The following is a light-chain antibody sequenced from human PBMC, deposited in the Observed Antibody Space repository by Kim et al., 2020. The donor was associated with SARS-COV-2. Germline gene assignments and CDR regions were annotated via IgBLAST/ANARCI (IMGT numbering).Light chain of an antibody. CDR1: QSIRSY. CDR2: AST. CDR3: QQTFSVPYS. Sequence: SAFGGDRVTITCRASQSIRSYLNWYQPQPGKAPKALIFASTNLHRGVPSRFSASGSGTDFTLTIDSLQPEDCGTYYCQQTFSVPYSFGQGTKLEI. V-gene: IGKV1-39*01. J-gene: IGKJ2*03.